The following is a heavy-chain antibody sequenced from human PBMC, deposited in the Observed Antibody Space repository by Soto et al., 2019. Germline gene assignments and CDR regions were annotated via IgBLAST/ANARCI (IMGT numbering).Heavy chain of an antibody. CDR1: GFIVSSTF. J-gene: IGHJ4*02. Sequence: LRLSCAASGFIVSSTFMSWVRQAPGKGLEWVSSLYSAGNTFYGDSVKGRFTVSRDDSKNTVYLQMDSLGAEDTAMYFCARGHAYSYGYSYYFDYWGQGALVTVSS. CDR3: ARGHAYSYGYSYYFDY. D-gene: IGHD5-18*01. V-gene: IGHV3-53*01. CDR2: LYSAGNT.